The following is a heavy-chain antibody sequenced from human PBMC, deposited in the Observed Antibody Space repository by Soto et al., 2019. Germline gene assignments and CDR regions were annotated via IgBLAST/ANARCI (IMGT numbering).Heavy chain of an antibody. CDR2: IRSKANSYAT. Sequence: GGSPRLSFAASGFTFSGSAIHWVRQASGKGLEWVGRIRSKANSYATAYAASVKGRFTISRDDSKNTAYLQMNSLKTEDTAVYYCTRLLQSEPWGQGTLVTVSS. J-gene: IGHJ5*02. V-gene: IGHV3-73*01. CDR1: GFTFSGSA. CDR3: TRLLQSEP.